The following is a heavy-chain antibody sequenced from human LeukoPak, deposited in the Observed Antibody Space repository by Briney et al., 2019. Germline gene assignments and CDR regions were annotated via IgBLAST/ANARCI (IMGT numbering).Heavy chain of an antibody. CDR3: AKVSTALRRAFDI. V-gene: IGHV3-30*18. CDR2: ISYDGSNK. D-gene: IGHD4-17*01. CDR1: GFTFSSYG. Sequence: GGSLRLSCAASGFTFSSYGMHWVRQAPGKGLEWVAVISYDGSNKYYADSVKGRFTISRDNSKNTLYLQMNSLRAEDTAVYYCAKVSTALRRAFDIWGQGTMVTVSS. J-gene: IGHJ3*02.